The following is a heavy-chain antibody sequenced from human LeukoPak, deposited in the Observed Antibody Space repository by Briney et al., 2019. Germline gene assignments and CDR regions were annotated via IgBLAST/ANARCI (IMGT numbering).Heavy chain of an antibody. V-gene: IGHV3-30*04. Sequence: GGSLRLSCAASGFTFSSYAMHWVRQAPGKGLEWVAVISYDGSNKYYADSVKGRFTISRDNSKNTLYLQMNSLRAEDTAVYYCARDPGGWNPYFGSGSQGYFDYWGQGTLVTVSS. CDR2: ISYDGSNK. CDR3: ARDPGGWNPYFGSGSQGYFDY. D-gene: IGHD3-10*01. CDR1: GFTFSSYA. J-gene: IGHJ4*02.